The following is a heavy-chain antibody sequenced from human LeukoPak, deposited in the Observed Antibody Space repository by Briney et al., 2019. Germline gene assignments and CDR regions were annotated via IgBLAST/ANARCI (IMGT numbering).Heavy chain of an antibody. D-gene: IGHD2-2*02. CDR3: AKGEWDIVVVPAAIGCDY. Sequence: PGGSLRLSCAASGFTFSSYAMSWVRQAPGKGLEWVSAISGSSGSTYYADSVKGRFTISRDNSKNTLYLQMNSLRAEDTAVYYCAKGEWDIVVVPAAIGCDYWGQGTLVTVSS. CDR1: GFTFSSYA. CDR2: ISGSSGST. V-gene: IGHV3-23*01. J-gene: IGHJ4*02.